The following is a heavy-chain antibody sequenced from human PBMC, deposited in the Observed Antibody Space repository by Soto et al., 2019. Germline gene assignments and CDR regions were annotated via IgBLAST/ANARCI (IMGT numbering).Heavy chain of an antibody. CDR3: ARAFLTGEYSYGPTYYFDS. V-gene: IGHV4-39*02. D-gene: IGHD5-18*01. CDR2: IHYSGNI. Sequence: PSETLSLTCAVSGGSISSRTNYWGWIRQPPGQGLEWIGTIHYSGNIYYNPSLKSRVTISVDTSKEHFSLKLSSVTAEDTAVYYCARAFLTGEYSYGPTYYFDSWGQGTMVTVSS. CDR1: GGSISSRTNY. J-gene: IGHJ4*02.